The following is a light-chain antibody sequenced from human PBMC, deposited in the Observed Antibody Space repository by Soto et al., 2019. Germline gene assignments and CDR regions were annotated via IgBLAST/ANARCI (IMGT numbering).Light chain of an antibody. CDR2: GAS. V-gene: IGKV3-15*01. CDR3: QQYNDWPKT. J-gene: IGKJ1*01. CDR1: QNIYSN. Sequence: EIVMTQSPATLSVSPGERATLSCRANQNIYSNLAWYQQKPGQGPRLLIYGASTRATGIPGRFSGSGSGTEFTLTISSLQSEDFAVYYCQQYNDWPKTFGQGTKVEIK.